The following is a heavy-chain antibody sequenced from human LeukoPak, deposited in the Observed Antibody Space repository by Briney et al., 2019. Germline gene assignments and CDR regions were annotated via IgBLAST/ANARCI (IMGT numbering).Heavy chain of an antibody. V-gene: IGHV1-18*01. CDR2: ITTSNGNT. J-gene: IGHJ4*02. Sequence: ASVKVSCKASGYTFISYGISWVRQAPGQGLEWMGWITTSNGNTNYAQKFQDKFTMTSDTPTSTAYMELSSLRSEDTAVYYCARGRAYSSSSGLFDYWGQGTLVTVSS. CDR3: ARGRAYSSSSGLFDY. CDR1: GYTFISYG. D-gene: IGHD6-6*01.